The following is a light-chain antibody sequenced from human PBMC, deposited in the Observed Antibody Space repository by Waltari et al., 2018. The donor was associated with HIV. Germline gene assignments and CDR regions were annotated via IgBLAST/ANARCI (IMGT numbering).Light chain of an antibody. Sequence: QSALTQPASVSGSPGQSIIISCVGTSRDIGASNYVSWYQHHPGEAPKLLIYEVNYRPSGVSNRFSGSKSGNTASLTISGLQAEDESHYYCCSYRSSKTVVFGGGTKVTVL. CDR3: CSYRSSKTVV. CDR1: SRDIGASNY. V-gene: IGLV2-14*01. CDR2: EVN. J-gene: IGLJ2*01.